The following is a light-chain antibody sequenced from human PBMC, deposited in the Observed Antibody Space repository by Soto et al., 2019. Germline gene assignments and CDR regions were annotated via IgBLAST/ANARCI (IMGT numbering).Light chain of an antibody. CDR2: RTS. J-gene: IGKJ2*01. Sequence: EIVMTQSPATLSLSPGERATLSCRASQSVSSRLAWYQQKPGQAPRLLIYRTSTRATGIPARFSGSGSGTEFTLTISSLQSEDFAVYYCQQYYDWPPYTFGQGTKLEI. CDR1: QSVSSR. CDR3: QQYYDWPPYT. V-gene: IGKV3-15*01.